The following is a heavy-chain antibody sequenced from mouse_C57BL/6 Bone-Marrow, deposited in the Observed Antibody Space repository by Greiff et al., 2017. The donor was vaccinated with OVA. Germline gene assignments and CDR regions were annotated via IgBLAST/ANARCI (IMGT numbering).Heavy chain of an antibody. CDR2: IYPGSGST. V-gene: IGHV1-55*01. Sequence: QVQLQQSGAELVKPGASVKMSCKASGYTFTRYWITWVKQRPGQGLEWIGDIYPGSGSTNYNEKFKSKATLTVATSSSTAYLQLSGLTSEDSAVYYCARGAPRLRRRAWFAYWGQGTLVTVSA. CDR3: ARGAPRLRRRAWFAY. D-gene: IGHD2-4*01. J-gene: IGHJ3*01. CDR1: GYTFTRYW.